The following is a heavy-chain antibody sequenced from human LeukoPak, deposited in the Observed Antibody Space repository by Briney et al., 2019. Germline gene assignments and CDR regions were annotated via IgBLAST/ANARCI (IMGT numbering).Heavy chain of an antibody. Sequence: SETLSLTCTVSGGSLSSYYWSWIRQPPGKGLEWIGYIHHSGSTNYNPSLKSRVTISVDVSKNQFSLKLSSMTAADTAVYYCARSHYRMTTITVFDYWGQGTLVTVSS. V-gene: IGHV4-59*08. CDR1: GGSLSSYY. CDR2: IHHSGST. CDR3: ARSHYRMTTITVFDY. J-gene: IGHJ4*02. D-gene: IGHD5-12*01.